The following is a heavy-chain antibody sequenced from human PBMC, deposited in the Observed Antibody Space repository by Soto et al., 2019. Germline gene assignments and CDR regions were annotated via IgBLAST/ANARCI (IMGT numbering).Heavy chain of an antibody. D-gene: IGHD5-12*01. CDR3: ARHADRRDGYNYNDY. J-gene: IGHJ4*02. CDR2: IYPGDSDT. CDR1: GYSFTSYW. V-gene: IGHV5-51*01. Sequence: GESLKISCKGSGYSFTSYWIGWVRQMPGKGLEWMGIIYPGDSDTRYSPSFQGQVTISADKSISTAYLQWSSLKASDTAMYYCARHADRRDGYNYNDYWGQGTLVTVSS.